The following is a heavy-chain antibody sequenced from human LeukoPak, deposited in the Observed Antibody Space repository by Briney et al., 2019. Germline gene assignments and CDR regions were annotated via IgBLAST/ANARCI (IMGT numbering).Heavy chain of an antibody. J-gene: IGHJ4*02. CDR1: GYIFTDYY. D-gene: IGHD3-3*01. Sequence: ASVKVSCKASGYIFTDYYMHWVRQAPGQELGWMGRINPNSGGTNYAQKFQGRVTMTRDTSISTAYTELSSLRSEDTAVYYCARRWRGFRGADFWSGPNYYFDYWAREPWSPSPQ. V-gene: IGHV1/OR15-1*01. CDR2: INPNSGGT. CDR3: ARRWRGFRGADFWSGPNYYFDY.